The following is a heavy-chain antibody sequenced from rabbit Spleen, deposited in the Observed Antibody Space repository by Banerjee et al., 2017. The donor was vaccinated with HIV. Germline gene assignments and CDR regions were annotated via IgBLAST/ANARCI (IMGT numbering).Heavy chain of an antibody. CDR3: ARGLAVSGAVGGYANYFDL. CDR1: GFDFSNKAV. Sequence: QEQLKESGGGLVQPGGSLRLSCTASGFDFSNKAVMCWVRQAPGKGLEWIACIYAGSSGTTYYASWAKGRFTISKTSSTTVTLQMTSLTAADTATYFCARGLAVSGAVGGYANYFDLWGPGTLVTVS. V-gene: IGHV1S45*01. CDR2: IYAGSSGTT. J-gene: IGHJ4*01. D-gene: IGHD3-3*01.